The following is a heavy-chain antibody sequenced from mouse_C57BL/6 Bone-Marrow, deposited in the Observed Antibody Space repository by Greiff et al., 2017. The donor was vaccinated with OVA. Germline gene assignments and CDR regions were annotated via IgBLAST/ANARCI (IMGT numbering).Heavy chain of an antibody. CDR2: ISSGSSTI. CDR1: GFTFSDYG. J-gene: IGHJ2*01. CDR3: ARRYLDY. V-gene: IGHV5-17*01. Sequence: EVMLVESGGGLVKPGGSLKLSCAASGFTFSDYGMHWVRQAPEKGLEWVAYISSGSSTIYYEDKVKGRFTISRDNAKHTLFLQVTWLGSDDTAMYYCARRYLDYWGQGTTLTVSS.